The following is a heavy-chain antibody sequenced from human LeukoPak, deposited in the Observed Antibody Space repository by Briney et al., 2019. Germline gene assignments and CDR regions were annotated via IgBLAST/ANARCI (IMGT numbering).Heavy chain of an antibody. CDR1: GFIFSNYA. CDR3: AKDPEDYGD. Sequence: PGGSLRLSCAASGFIFSNYAMHWVRRAPGKGLEWVAAISYHGSSTYYADSVKGRFTISRDNSKNTLYLQMNSLRAEDTAVYYCAKDPEDYGDWGQGTLVTVSS. CDR2: ISYHGSST. V-gene: IGHV3-30*04. J-gene: IGHJ4*02. D-gene: IGHD4-17*01.